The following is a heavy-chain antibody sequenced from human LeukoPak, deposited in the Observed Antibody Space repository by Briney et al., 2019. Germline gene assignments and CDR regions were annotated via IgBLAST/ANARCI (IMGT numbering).Heavy chain of an antibody. J-gene: IGHJ4*02. CDR3: ARVYYGSWSYYNVGFDY. D-gene: IGHD3-10*01. CDR1: GFTLSSYS. Sequence: GGSLRLSCAPSGFTLSSYSMRWVRPAPGKGLEWVSSITSGRGGRTYYPDSVKCRFTISRDNSKNTLYLHMSSLSAEDTAVYYCARVYYGSWSYYNVGFDYWGQGTLVTVSS. CDR2: ITSGRGGRT. V-gene: IGHV3-23*01.